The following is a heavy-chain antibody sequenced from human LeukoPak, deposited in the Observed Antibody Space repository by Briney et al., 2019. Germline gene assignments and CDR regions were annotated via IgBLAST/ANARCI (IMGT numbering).Heavy chain of an antibody. CDR2: IYHSGST. D-gene: IGHD3-3*01. V-gene: IGHV4-4*02. CDR1: GGSISDNHW. J-gene: IGHJ4*02. CDR3: ARYSSGYYTNYYFDY. Sequence: SETLSLTCAVSGGSISDNHWWGWVRQPPGKGMEWIGEIYHSGSTNYNPSLKSRVTISVDKSKNQFSLKLSSVTAADTAVYYCARYSSGYYTNYYFDYWGQGTLVTVSS.